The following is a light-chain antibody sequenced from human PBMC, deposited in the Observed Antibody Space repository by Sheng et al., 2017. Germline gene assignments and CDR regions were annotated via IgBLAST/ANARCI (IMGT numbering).Light chain of an antibody. V-gene: IGLV3-1*01. Sequence: SYELIQPPSVSVSPGQTASITCSGDKLGNKYVSWYQQKTGQSPVLIIYRDGKRPSGIPERFSGTNSGSTATLTISGTQAMDKADYYCQAWDSSVVFGGGTKLTVL. J-gene: IGLJ3*02. CDR2: RDG. CDR1: KLGNKY. CDR3: QAWDSSVV.